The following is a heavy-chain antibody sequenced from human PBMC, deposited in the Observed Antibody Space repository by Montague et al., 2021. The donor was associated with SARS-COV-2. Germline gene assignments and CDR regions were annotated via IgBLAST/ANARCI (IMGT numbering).Heavy chain of an antibody. Sequence: SEALSLTCAVYGGSFSDYYWTWIRQAPGKGLEWIGEVDHRGSSSYNPSLQSRLTISVDRSKNQFSLRLTSVTAAGTAVYYCARGQVTVFGVLIMLPAAGPLDSWGHGTKVTVSS. CDR3: ARGQVTVFGVLIMLPAAGPLDS. CDR1: GGSFSDYY. D-gene: IGHD3-3*01. V-gene: IGHV4-34*01. CDR2: VDHRGSS. J-gene: IGHJ3*02.